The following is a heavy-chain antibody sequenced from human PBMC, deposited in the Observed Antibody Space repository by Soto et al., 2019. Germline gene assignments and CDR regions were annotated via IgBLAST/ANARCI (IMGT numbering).Heavy chain of an antibody. CDR2: IYYSGST. Sequence: PSETLSLTCTVSGGSISSYYWSWIRQPRGKGLEWIGYIYYSGSTNYNPSLKSRVTISVDTSKNQFSLKLSSVTAADTAVYYCAREQYYYDSSGYYCWFDPWGQGTLVTVSS. D-gene: IGHD3-22*01. V-gene: IGHV4-59*01. CDR3: AREQYYYDSSGYYCWFDP. J-gene: IGHJ5*02. CDR1: GGSISSYY.